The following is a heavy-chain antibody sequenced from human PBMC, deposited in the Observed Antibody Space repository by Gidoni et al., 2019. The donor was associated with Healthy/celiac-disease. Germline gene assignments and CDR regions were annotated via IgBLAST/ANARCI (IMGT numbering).Heavy chain of an antibody. Sequence: EVQLLESGGGLVQPGGSLRLSCAASGFTFSRYAMSWVRQAPGKGLEWVSAISGSGGSTYYADSVKGRFTISRDNSKNTLYLQMNSLRAEDTAVYYCAKGGAIFGVVTDFDYWGQGTLVTVSS. CDR1: GFTFSRYA. CDR3: AKGGAIFGVVTDFDY. D-gene: IGHD3-3*01. CDR2: ISGSGGST. V-gene: IGHV3-23*01. J-gene: IGHJ4*02.